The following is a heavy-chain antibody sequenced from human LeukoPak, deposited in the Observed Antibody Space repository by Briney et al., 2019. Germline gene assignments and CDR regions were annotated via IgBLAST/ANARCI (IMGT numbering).Heavy chain of an antibody. Sequence: GGSLRLSCAASGFTFRLYSMNWVRQAPGKGLEWVSYIRSSDGAIAYADSVKGRFTISRDDAKNSLFLQMNSLRAEDTAVYYCARDPGGSANIDYWGQGTLVTVSS. D-gene: IGHD1-26*01. J-gene: IGHJ4*02. CDR2: IRSSDGAI. CDR3: ARDPGGSANIDY. V-gene: IGHV3-48*01. CDR1: GFTFRLYS.